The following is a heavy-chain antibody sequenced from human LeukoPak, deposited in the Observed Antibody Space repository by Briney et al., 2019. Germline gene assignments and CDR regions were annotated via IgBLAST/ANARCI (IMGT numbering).Heavy chain of an antibody. D-gene: IGHD5-12*01. CDR2: IRSGGGGT. V-gene: IGHV3-23*01. J-gene: IGHJ3*02. CDR1: GFTFSNYA. CDR3: ARDPNRAYVGAFEM. Sequence: GGSLRLSCAASGFTFSNYAMIWLRQAPGRGLERVSAIRSGGGGTLYADSVKGRFTISRDNSKNTLFLQMSNMRAEDTAVYYCARDPNRAYVGAFEMWGPGTKVTVS.